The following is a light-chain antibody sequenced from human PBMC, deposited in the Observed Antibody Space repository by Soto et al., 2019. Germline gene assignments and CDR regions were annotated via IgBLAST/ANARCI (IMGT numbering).Light chain of an antibody. CDR1: SSSSGADYD. V-gene: IGLV1-40*01. J-gene: IGLJ1*01. CDR2: GNP. CDR3: QSYDSSLRGYV. Sequence: QSVLAQPPSVSGAPGQRVTIPCTGISSSSGADYDVHSYQQLPGSAPKLLIYGNPNRPSGVPDRFSGSKSGTAASLAITGLQAEDEADYYCQSYDSSLRGYVFGAGTKVTVL.